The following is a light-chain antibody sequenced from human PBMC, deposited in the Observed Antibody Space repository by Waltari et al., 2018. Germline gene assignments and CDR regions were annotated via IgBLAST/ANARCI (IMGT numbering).Light chain of an antibody. CDR2: ANP. CDR1: SSNIGTRYG. J-gene: IGLJ3*02. V-gene: IGLV1-40*01. Sequence: QSVLTQPPSVSGAPGQRVTISCTGSSSNIGTRYGVHWYQQLPGTAPKLPISANPHRPSGVPDRFSGSRSGTSAALAIPGLQPEEEADYYCQSYDITLSAWVFGGGTRLTVL. CDR3: QSYDITLSAWV.